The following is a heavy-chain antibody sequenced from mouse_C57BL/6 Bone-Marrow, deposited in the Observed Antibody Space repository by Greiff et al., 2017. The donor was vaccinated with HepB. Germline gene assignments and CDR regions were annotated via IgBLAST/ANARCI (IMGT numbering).Heavy chain of an antibody. V-gene: IGHV5-12*01. CDR3: ARQSAGYAMDY. CDR2: ISNGGGST. CDR1: GFTFSDYY. J-gene: IGHJ4*01. Sequence: DVKLVESGGGLVQPGGSLKLSCAASGFTFSDYYMYWVRQTPEKRLEWVAYISNGGGSTYYPDTVKGRFTISRDNAKNTLYLQMSRLKSEDTARYCCARQSAGYAMDYWGQGTSVTVSS.